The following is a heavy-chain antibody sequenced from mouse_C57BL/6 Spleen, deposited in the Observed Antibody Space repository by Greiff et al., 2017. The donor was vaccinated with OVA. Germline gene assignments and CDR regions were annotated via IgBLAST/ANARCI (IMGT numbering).Heavy chain of an antibody. J-gene: IGHJ3*01. CDR1: GYTFTDYY. CDR3: ARGWAAQARVGFAY. V-gene: IGHV1-26*01. CDR2: INPNNGGT. D-gene: IGHD3-2*02. Sequence: VQLQQSGPELVKPGASVKISCKASGYTFTDYYMNWVKQSHGKSLEWIGDINPNNGGTSYNQKFKGKATLTVDKSSSTAYMELRSLTSEDSAVYYCARGWAAQARVGFAYWGQGTLVTVSA.